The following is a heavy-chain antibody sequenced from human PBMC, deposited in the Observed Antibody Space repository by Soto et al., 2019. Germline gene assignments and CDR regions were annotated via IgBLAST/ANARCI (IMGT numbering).Heavy chain of an antibody. CDR1: GYTFTSYA. V-gene: IGHV1-3*01. CDR2: INAGNGNT. D-gene: IGHD2-2*01. J-gene: IGHJ6*02. Sequence: ASVKVSCKASGYTFTSYAMHWVRQAPGQRLEWMGWINAGNGNTKYSQKFQGRVTITRDTSASTAYMELSSLRSEDTAVYYCARRVSSTSFYYYGMDVWGQGTTVTVSS. CDR3: ARRVSSTSFYYYGMDV.